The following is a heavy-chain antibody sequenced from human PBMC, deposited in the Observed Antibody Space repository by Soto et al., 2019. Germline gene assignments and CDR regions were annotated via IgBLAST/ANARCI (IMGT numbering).Heavy chain of an antibody. CDR2: IYYSGST. J-gene: IGHJ4*02. D-gene: IGHD5-12*01. CDR1: GGSISSYY. CDR3: ARGRDGYRYDY. V-gene: IGHV4-59*01. Sequence: SETLSLTCTVSGGSISSYYWSWIRQPPGKGLEWIGYIYYSGSTNYNPSLKSRVTISVDTSKNQFSLKLSSVTAADTVVYYCARGRDGYRYDYWGQGTLVTVSS.